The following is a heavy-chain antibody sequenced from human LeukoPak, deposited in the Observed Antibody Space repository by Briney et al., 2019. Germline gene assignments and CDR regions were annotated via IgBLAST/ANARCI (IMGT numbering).Heavy chain of an antibody. Sequence: GGSLRLSCAASGFTFSSYDMHWVRQATGKGLEWVSAIGTAGDTYYPGSVKGRFTISRENAKNSLYLQMNSLRAGDTAVYYCASTLGDYDSSGSAFDIWGQGTMVTVSS. J-gene: IGHJ3*02. CDR1: GFTFSSYD. CDR2: IGTAGDT. D-gene: IGHD3-22*01. CDR3: ASTLGDYDSSGSAFDI. V-gene: IGHV3-13*01.